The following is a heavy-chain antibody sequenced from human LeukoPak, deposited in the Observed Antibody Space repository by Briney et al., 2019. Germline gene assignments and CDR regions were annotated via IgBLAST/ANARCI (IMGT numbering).Heavy chain of an antibody. CDR1: GFTFSSYW. J-gene: IGHJ3*02. D-gene: IGHD2-21*02. Sequence: GGSLRLSCAASGFTFSSYWMSWVRQAPGKGLEWVSSISSSSSYIYYADSVKGRFTISRDNAKNSLYLQMNSLRAEDTAVYYCARDCGGDCGAFDIWGQGTMVTVSS. CDR3: ARDCGGDCGAFDI. V-gene: IGHV3-21*01. CDR2: ISSSSSYI.